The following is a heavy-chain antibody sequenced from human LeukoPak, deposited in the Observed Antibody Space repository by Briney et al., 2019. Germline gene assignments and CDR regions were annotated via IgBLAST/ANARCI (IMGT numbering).Heavy chain of an antibody. D-gene: IGHD2-2*01. Sequence: SETLSLTCTVSGGSISSSSYYWGWIRQPPGKGLEWIGSIYYSGSTYYNPSLKSRVTISVDTSKNQFSLNLTSVTAADTAVYYCSRLGIRHCSSTDCRYSFGYWGQGAPVTVSS. CDR3: SRLGIRHCSSTDCRYSFGY. V-gene: IGHV4-39*07. J-gene: IGHJ4*02. CDR1: GGSISSSSYY. CDR2: IYYSGST.